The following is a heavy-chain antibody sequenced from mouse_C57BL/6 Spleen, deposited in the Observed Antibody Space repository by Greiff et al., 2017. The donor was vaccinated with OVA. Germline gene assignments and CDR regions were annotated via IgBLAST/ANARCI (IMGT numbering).Heavy chain of an antibody. J-gene: IGHJ2*01. Sequence: QVQLQQSGAELVKPGASVKISCKASGYAFSSYWMNWVKQRPGKGLEWIGQIYPGDGDTNYNGKFKGKATLTADKSSSTAYMQLSSLTSEDSAVYFCARGGYSNYYFDYWGQGTTLTVSS. CDR3: ARGGYSNYYFDY. D-gene: IGHD2-5*01. CDR1: GYAFSSYW. V-gene: IGHV1-80*01. CDR2: IYPGDGDT.